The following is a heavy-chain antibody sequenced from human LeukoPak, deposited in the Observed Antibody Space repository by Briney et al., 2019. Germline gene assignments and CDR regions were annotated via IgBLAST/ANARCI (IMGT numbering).Heavy chain of an antibody. CDR1: SGSMSSNDYF. CDR2: IYYSGST. Sequence: SETLSLTCTVSSGSMSSNDYFWGWIRQPPGKGLEWIGYIYYSGSTNYNPSLKSRVTISVDTSKNQFSLKLSSVTAADTAVYYCARGRDAFDIWGQGTMVTVSS. CDR3: ARGRDAFDI. V-gene: IGHV4-61*08. J-gene: IGHJ3*02.